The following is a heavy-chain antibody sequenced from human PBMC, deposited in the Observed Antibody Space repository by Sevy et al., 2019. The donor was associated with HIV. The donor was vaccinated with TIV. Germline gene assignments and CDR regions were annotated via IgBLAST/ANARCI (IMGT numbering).Heavy chain of an antibody. CDR3: AKGVSEGDYYYYGMDV. CDR1: GFTFSSYA. V-gene: IGHV3-23*01. J-gene: IGHJ6*02. Sequence: GGCLRLSCAASGFTFSSYAMSWVRQAPGKGLEWVSAISGRGGSTYYADSVKGRFTISRDNSKNMLYLQMNSLRAEDTAVYYCAKGVSEGDYYYYGMDVWGQGTTVTVSS. CDR2: ISGRGGST.